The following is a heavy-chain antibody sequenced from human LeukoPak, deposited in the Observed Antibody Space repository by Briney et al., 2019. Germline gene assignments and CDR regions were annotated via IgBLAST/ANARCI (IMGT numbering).Heavy chain of an antibody. CDR3: ARDGGGEYYFDY. J-gene: IGHJ4*02. V-gene: IGHV4-59*01. CDR2: IYYSGST. D-gene: IGHD3-16*01. CDR1: GGPISSYY. Sequence: SETLSLTCTVSGGPISSYYWSWIRQPPGKGLEWIGYIYYSGSTNYNPSLKSRVTISVDTSKNQFSLKLSSVTAADTAVYYCARDGGGEYYFDYWGQGTLVTVSS.